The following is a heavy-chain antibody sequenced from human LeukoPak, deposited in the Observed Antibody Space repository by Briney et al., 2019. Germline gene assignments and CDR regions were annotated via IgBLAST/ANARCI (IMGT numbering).Heavy chain of an antibody. CDR1: GFTFSSYA. Sequence: GGSLRLSCAASGFTFSSYAMSWVRQAPGKGLEWVSAISGSGGSTYYADSVKGRFTITRDNSKNTLYLQMNSLRAEDTAVYYCAKVSGMVRGVFDYWGQGTLVTVSS. CDR3: AKVSGMVRGVFDY. J-gene: IGHJ4*02. V-gene: IGHV3-23*01. CDR2: ISGSGGST. D-gene: IGHD3-10*01.